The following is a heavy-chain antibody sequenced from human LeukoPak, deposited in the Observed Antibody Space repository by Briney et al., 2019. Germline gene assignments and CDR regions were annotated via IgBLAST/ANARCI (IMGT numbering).Heavy chain of an antibody. Sequence: GASVKVSCKASGYTFTSYYMHWVRQAPGQGLEWMGIINPSGGSTSYAQKFQGRVTMTRDMSTSTVYMELSSLRPEDTAVYYCARDMPGRAVAGTNTPAFDIWGQGTMVTVSS. V-gene: IGHV1-46*01. CDR2: INPSGGST. CDR1: GYTFTSYY. D-gene: IGHD6-19*01. J-gene: IGHJ3*02. CDR3: ARDMPGRAVAGTNTPAFDI.